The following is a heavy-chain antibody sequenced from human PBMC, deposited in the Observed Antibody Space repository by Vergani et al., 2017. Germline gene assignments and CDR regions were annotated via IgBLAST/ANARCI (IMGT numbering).Heavy chain of an antibody. CDR1: GYTFTGYY. D-gene: IGHD6-13*01. Sequence: QVQLVQSGAEVKKPGASVKVSCKASGYTFTGYYMHWVRQATGQGLEWMGWMNPNSGNTGYAQKFQGRVTMTRNTSISTAYMELSRLRSDDTAVYYCASLDIAAAGYYYGMDVWGQGTTVTVSS. CDR2: MNPNSGNT. J-gene: IGHJ6*02. CDR3: ASLDIAAAGYYYGMDV. V-gene: IGHV1-8*02.